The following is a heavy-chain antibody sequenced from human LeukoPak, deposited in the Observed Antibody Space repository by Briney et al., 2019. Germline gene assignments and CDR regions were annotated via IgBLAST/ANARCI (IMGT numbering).Heavy chain of an antibody. CDR2: FDPEDGET. J-gene: IGHJ4*02. Sequence: ASVKVSCTVSGYTLIELSMHWVRQAPGKGLEWMGGFDPEDGETIYAQKVQGRVTMTEDTSTDTAYMELSSLRSEDAALYYCATDRIYGDYSFDYWGQGTLVTVSS. CDR1: GYTLIELS. CDR3: ATDRIYGDYSFDY. D-gene: IGHD4-17*01. V-gene: IGHV1-24*01.